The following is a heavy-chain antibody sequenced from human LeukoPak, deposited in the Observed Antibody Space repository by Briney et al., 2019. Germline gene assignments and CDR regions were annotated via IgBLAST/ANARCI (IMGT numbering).Heavy chain of an antibody. D-gene: IGHD5-24*01. CDR3: ARQLRANAFDI. CDR2: IWYDGSNK. CDR1: GFTFSSYG. V-gene: IGHV3-30*02. J-gene: IGHJ3*02. Sequence: GGSLRLSCAASGFTFSSYGMHWVRQAPGKGLEWVAFIWYDGSNKYYADSVKGRFTISRDNSKNTLYLQMNSLRAEDTAVYYCARQLRANAFDIWGQGTMVTVSS.